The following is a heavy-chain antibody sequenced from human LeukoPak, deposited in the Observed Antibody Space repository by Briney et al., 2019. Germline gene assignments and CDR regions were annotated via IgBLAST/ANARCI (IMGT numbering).Heavy chain of an antibody. CDR1: GFSISSGGYS. Sequence: SQTLSLTCAVSGFSISSGGYSWSWIRQPPGKGLEWIGYIYHSGSTYYNPSLKSRVTISVDRSKNQFSLKLSSVTAADTAVYYCARYCSSTSCSFFDYWGQGTLVTVSS. V-gene: IGHV4-30-2*01. CDR3: ARYCSSTSCSFFDY. D-gene: IGHD2-2*01. J-gene: IGHJ4*02. CDR2: IYHSGST.